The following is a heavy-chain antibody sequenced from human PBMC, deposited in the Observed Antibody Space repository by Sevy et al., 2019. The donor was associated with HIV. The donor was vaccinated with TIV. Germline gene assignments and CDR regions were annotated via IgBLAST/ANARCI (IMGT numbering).Heavy chain of an antibody. CDR3: ARDRRNYADHYFDY. D-gene: IGHD4-17*01. CDR2: ISSGSTYT. J-gene: IGHJ4*02. Sequence: GGSLRLSCAASGFTFSDYYMSWIRQAPGKGLEWVSDISSGSTYTKYADSVKGRITISRDNAKNSLYLQMNSLRVEDTAVYYCARDRRNYADHYFDYWGQGTLVTVSS. CDR1: GFTFSDYY. V-gene: IGHV3-11*06.